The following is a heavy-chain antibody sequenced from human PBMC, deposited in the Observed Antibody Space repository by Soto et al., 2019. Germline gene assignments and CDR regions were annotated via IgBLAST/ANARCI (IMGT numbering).Heavy chain of an antibody. CDR3: ATRTDYYYGAGSLGGMDV. V-gene: IGHV4-31*03. CDR2: IYYSGST. J-gene: IGHJ6*02. CDR1: GGSISSGSYY. Sequence: QVQLQESGPGLVKPSQTLSLTCTVSGGSISSGSYYWSWIRQLPGKGLEWIGYIYYSGSTYYNPSLWSRVTISVDTSTNQCSLKLSFVTAADTAVYYCATRTDYYYGAGSLGGMDVWGQGTTVTVSS. D-gene: IGHD3-10*01.